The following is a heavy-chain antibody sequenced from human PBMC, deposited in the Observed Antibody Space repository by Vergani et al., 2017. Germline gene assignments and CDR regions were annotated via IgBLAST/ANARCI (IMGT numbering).Heavy chain of an antibody. Sequence: QVQLQQWGGGLLKPSETLSLTCVVNGGSFTSYHWTWIRQSPGEGLEWVGDIDHTGRPDYNPSLKRRLTMSVDKSRNQFSLTLNSVTATDTAIYFCARVNTETNGHLYYYYYMDVWGQGNAVNGS. CDR3: ARVNTETNGHLYYYYYMDV. CDR1: GGSFTSYH. V-gene: IGHV4-34*01. J-gene: IGHJ6*03. CDR2: IDHTGRP. D-gene: IGHD4-11*01.